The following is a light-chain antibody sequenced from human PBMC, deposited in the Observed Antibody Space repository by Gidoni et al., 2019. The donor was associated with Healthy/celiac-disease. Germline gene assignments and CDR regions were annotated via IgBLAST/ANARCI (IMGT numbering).Light chain of an antibody. V-gene: IGKV3-11*01. Sequence: EIVLTPSPATLSLSPGERATLSCRASQSVSSYLAWYQQKPGQAPRLLIYDASNRATGIPARFSGSGSGTDFTLTISSLEPEDFAVYYCQQSSNWPPVFTVXGXTKVEIK. CDR3: QQSSNWPPVFT. CDR1: QSVSSY. CDR2: DAS. J-gene: IGKJ4*01.